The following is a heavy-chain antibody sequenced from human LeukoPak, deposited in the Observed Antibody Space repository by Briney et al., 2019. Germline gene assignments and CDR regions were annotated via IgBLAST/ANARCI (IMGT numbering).Heavy chain of an antibody. J-gene: IGHJ4*02. CDR3: ARDLYYDSTGYGYKGR. D-gene: IGHD3-22*01. CDR1: GGSISSSSYY. CDR2: IYYSGTT. Sequence: PSETLSLTCTVSGGSISSSSYYWGWIRQPPGKGLEWIGSIYYSGTTNYSPSLKSRVTISVDTSKNQFSLKLSSVTAADTAVYYCARDLYYDSTGYGYKGRWGQGTLVTVSS. V-gene: IGHV4-39*07.